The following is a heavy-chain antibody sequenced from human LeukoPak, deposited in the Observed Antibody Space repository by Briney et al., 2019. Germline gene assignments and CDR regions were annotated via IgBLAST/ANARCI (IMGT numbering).Heavy chain of an antibody. CDR3: AKAQVGAILHAFDI. J-gene: IGHJ3*02. CDR1: GFTFSSCA. CDR2: ITGSGGST. V-gene: IGHV3-23*01. Sequence: GGSLRLSCAASGFTFSSCAMNWVRQAPGKGLEWVSAITGSGGSTYYADSAKGRFTISRDNSKNTLYLQMNSLRAEDTAVYYCAKAQVGAILHAFDIWGQGTMVTVSS. D-gene: IGHD1-26*01.